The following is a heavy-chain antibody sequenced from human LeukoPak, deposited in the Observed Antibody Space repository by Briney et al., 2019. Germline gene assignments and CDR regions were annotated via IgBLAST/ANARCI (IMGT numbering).Heavy chain of an antibody. CDR3: ARSATEDTAMVVDY. V-gene: IGHV3-21*01. CDR1: GFTFSSYS. Sequence: GGSLRLSCAASGFTFSSYSMNWVRQAPGKGLEWVSSISSSSSYICYADSVKGRFTISRDNAKNSLYLQMNSLRAEDTAVYYCARSATEDTAMVVDYWGQGTLVTVSS. J-gene: IGHJ4*02. CDR2: ISSSSSYI. D-gene: IGHD5-18*01.